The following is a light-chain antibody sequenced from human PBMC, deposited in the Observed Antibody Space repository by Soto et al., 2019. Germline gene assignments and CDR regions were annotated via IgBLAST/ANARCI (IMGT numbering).Light chain of an antibody. J-gene: IGKJ5*01. V-gene: IGKV3-20*01. Sequence: EIVLTQSPATLSVSPGERATLCCRAGQSVSSSYLAWYQQKPGQAPRLLIYGASSRATGIPDRFSGSGSGTDFTLTITRLEPEDFAVFYCQQYGISPVTFGQGTRLEI. CDR1: QSVSSSY. CDR3: QQYGISPVT. CDR2: GAS.